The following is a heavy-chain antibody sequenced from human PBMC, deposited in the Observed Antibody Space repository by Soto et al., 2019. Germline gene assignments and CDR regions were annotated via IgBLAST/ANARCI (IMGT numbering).Heavy chain of an antibody. CDR3: ARRGYSSRTPNYYMHV. D-gene: IGHD5-18*01. J-gene: IGHJ6*03. V-gene: IGHV4-34*01. Sequence: PSETLSLTCAVYGGSFSGYYWSWIRQPPGKGLEWIGEINHSGSTNFNPSLKSRVTISVDTSKNQFSLKLSSVTAADTAVYYCARRGYSSRTPNYYMHVWGKGTTVTVSS. CDR1: GGSFSGYY. CDR2: INHSGST.